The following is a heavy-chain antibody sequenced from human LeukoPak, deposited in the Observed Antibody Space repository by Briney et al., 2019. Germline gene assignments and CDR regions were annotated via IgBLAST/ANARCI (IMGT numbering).Heavy chain of an antibody. CDR2: IYYSGST. J-gene: IGHJ6*02. D-gene: IGHD3-16*01. CDR3: ARHWGLRGMDV. CDR1: GGSMSSYY. Sequence: SETLSLTCTVSGGSMSSYYWSWIRQPPGKGLEWIGYIYYSGSTNYNPSLKSRVTISVDTSKNQFSLKLSSVTAADTAVYYCARHWGLRGMDVWGQGTTVTVSS. V-gene: IGHV4-59*08.